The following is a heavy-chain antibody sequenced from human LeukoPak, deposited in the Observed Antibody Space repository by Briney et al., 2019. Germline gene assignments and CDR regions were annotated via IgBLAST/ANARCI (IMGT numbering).Heavy chain of an antibody. CDR3: ARDSPSRDSSDYMDV. Sequence: GGSLRLSCAASGFTFSYAMHWVRQAPGKGLEWVAVISYDGSNKYYADSVKGRFSISKDNSKNTLYLQMNSLRAEDTAVYYCARDSPSRDSSDYMDVWGKGTTVTVSS. D-gene: IGHD6-6*01. J-gene: IGHJ6*03. V-gene: IGHV3-30*01. CDR1: GFTFSYA. CDR2: ISYDGSNK.